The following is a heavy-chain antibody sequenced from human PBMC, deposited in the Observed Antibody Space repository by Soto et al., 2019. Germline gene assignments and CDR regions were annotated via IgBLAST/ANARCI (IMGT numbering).Heavy chain of an antibody. CDR1: GGSFSGYY. V-gene: IGHV4-34*01. CDR3: AGLVVITSPAMGGMDV. CDR2: INHSGST. J-gene: IGHJ6*02. D-gene: IGHD3-22*01. Sequence: SETLSLTCAVYGGSFSGYYWSWIRQPPGKGLEWIGEINHSGSTNYNPSLKSRVTISVDTSKNQFSLKLSSVTAADTAVYYCAGLVVITSPAMGGMDVWGQGTTVTVSS.